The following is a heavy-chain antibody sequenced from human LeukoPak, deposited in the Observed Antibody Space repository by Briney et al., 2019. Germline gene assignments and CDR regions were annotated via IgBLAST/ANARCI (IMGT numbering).Heavy chain of an antibody. V-gene: IGHV1-2*06. Sequence: GASVKVSCKASGYTFTGYYMHWVRQAPGQGLEWMGRINPNSGGTNYAQKFQGRVTMTRDTSISTDYMELSRLRSDDTAVYYCARAKASIAAFSAEYFQHWGQGTLVTVSS. CDR3: ARAKASIAAFSAEYFQH. J-gene: IGHJ1*01. CDR2: INPNSGGT. CDR1: GYTFTGYY. D-gene: IGHD6-6*01.